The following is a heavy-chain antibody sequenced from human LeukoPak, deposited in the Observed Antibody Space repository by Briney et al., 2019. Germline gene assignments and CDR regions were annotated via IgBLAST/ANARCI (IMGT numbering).Heavy chain of an antibody. CDR1: GYTFTSYA. CDR3: ARFMVRGYYYGMDV. D-gene: IGHD3-10*01. J-gene: IGHJ6*04. CDR2: INAGKGNT. Sequence: ASVKVSCKASGYTFTSYAMHWVRQAPGQRLEWMGWINAGKGNTKYSQKFQGRVTITRDTSASTAYMELSSLRSEDTAVYYCARFMVRGYYYGMDVWGKGTTVTVSS. V-gene: IGHV1-3*01.